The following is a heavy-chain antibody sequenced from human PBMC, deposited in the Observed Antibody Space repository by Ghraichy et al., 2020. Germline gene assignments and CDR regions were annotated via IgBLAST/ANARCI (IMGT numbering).Heavy chain of an antibody. Sequence: GESLNISCAASGFTFSSYGMTWVRQAPGKGLEWVSGITGSGGNTYYAESVKGRFTISRDNSKSTLYLQMNSLRAEDTAVYYCAKGSLGASRPIEYWGQGTLVTVSS. CDR2: ITGSGGNT. CDR3: AKGSLGASRPIEY. V-gene: IGHV3-23*01. CDR1: GFTFSSYG. D-gene: IGHD1-26*01. J-gene: IGHJ4*02.